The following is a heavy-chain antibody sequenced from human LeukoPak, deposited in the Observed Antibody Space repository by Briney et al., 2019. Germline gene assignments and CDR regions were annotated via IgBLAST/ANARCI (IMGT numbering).Heavy chain of an antibody. J-gene: IGHJ4*02. CDR3: SRENGAFSPFGY. D-gene: IGHD2-8*01. CDR1: GGSISNTNW. Sequence: PSETLSLTCGVSGGSISNTNWWSWVRQPPGQGLEWIGEISLTGLTHYNPSLESRVTVSLDKSKNQLSLNLTSVTAADTAVYYCSRENGAFSPFGYWGQGTLVTVS. V-gene: IGHV4-4*02. CDR2: ISLTGLT.